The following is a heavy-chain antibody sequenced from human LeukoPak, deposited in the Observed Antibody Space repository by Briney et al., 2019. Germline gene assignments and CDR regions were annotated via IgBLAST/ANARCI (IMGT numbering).Heavy chain of an antibody. V-gene: IGHV4-34*01. D-gene: IGHD2-2*01. CDR1: GGSFSGYY. J-gene: IGHJ5*02. Sequence: SETLSLTCAVYGGSFSGYYWSWIRQPPGKGLEWIGEINHSGSTNYNPSLKSRVTISVDTSKNQFSLKLSSVTAADTAVYYCARGIVVVPAAISWFDPWGQGTLVTVSS. CDR3: ARGIVVVPAAISWFDP. CDR2: INHSGST.